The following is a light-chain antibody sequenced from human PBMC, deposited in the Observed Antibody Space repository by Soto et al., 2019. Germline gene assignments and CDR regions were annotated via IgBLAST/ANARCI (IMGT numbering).Light chain of an antibody. CDR2: EVN. CDR1: SSDIGYYNF. V-gene: IGLV2-23*02. CDR3: CSYAGVATPMV. J-gene: IGLJ3*02. Sequence: QSALTQPAAVSGSPGQSITISCTGTSSDIGYYNFVSWYQQHPGKVPKVIIFEVNRRPSGVSNRFTGSQSGNTASLTISGLQAEDEADYSCCSYAGVATPMVFGGGTKLTVL.